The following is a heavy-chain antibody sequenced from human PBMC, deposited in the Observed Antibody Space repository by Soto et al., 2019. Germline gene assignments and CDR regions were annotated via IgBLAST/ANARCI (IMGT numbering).Heavy chain of an antibody. CDR3: GRDGGLGRGGYGREVFDY. J-gene: IGHJ4*02. V-gene: IGHV1-18*01. D-gene: IGHD5-12*01. CDR2: ISAYNADT. CDR1: GYTFTNYG. Sequence: QVQLVQSGAEVKKPGASVKVSCTASGYTFTNYGISWVRQAPGQGLEWLGWISAYNADTTYAQKVQGRVTMTRDTSTRTADRELRILRSDDAAVYYCGRDGGLGRGGYGREVFDYWGQGTVVIVSS.